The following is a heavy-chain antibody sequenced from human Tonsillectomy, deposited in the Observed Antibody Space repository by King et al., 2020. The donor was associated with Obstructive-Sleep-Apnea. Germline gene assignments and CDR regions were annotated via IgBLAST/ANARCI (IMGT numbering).Heavy chain of an antibody. CDR2: IRYDGSNK. CDR1: GFTFSSYG. J-gene: IGHJ3*02. V-gene: IGHV3-30*02. D-gene: IGHD5-24*01. CDR3: AKSLRGLQPTDAFDI. Sequence: HVQLVESGGGVVQPGRSLRLSCAASGFTFSSYGMHWVRQAPGKGLEWVAFIRYDGSNKYYADSVKGRFTISRDNSKNTLYLQMNSLRAEDTAVYYCAKSLRGLQPTDAFDIWGQGTMVTVSS.